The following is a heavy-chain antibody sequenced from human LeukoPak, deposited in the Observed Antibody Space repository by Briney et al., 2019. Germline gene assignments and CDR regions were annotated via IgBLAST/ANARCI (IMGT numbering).Heavy chain of an antibody. CDR1: GFTFSSYG. Sequence: GGSLRLSCAASGFTFSSYGMHWVRQAPGKGLEWVAVISYDGSNKYYADSVKGRFTISRDNSKNTLYLQMNSLRAEDTAVYYCARVLGDSSGYYSVFFDYWGQGTLVTVSS. D-gene: IGHD3-22*01. CDR2: ISYDGSNK. CDR3: ARVLGDSSGYYSVFFDY. V-gene: IGHV3-30*03. J-gene: IGHJ4*02.